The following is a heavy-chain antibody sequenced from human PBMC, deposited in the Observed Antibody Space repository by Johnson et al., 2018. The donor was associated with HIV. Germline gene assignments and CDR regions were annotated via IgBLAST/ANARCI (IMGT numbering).Heavy chain of an antibody. CDR3: AIGVLLWFRELSSLNDAFDI. V-gene: IGHV3-74*01. J-gene: IGHJ3*02. D-gene: IGHD3-10*01. CDR1: GFTFSSYW. CDR2: IKSDGSST. Sequence: VQLVESGGNLVQPGGSLRLSCAASGFTFSSYWMHWVRQAPGKGLVWVSRIKSDGSSTSYADSVKGRFTISRDNAKNTLYLQMNSLRAEDTALHYCAIGVLLWFRELSSLNDAFDIWGQGTMVTVSS.